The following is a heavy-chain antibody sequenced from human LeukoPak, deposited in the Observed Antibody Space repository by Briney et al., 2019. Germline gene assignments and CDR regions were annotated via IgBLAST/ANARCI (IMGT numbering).Heavy chain of an antibody. CDR1: GFTFSNYD. Sequence: GGSLRLSCAASGFTFSNYDMHWVRQSTGEGLEWVSSIGIDGDTFYPGSVKGRFTISRENAKNSLYLQMNNLRAGDTAVYYCASSGESTRSKGAFDLWGLGTRVTVSS. V-gene: IGHV3-13*01. CDR2: IGIDGDT. J-gene: IGHJ3*01. D-gene: IGHD3-10*01. CDR3: ASSGESTRSKGAFDL.